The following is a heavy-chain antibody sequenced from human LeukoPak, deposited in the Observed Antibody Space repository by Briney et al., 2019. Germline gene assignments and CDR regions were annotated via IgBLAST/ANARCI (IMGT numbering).Heavy chain of an antibody. Sequence: GASVKVSCKVSGHTLTDLSIHWVRQAPGKGLDWMGGFDPEDAEIIYAEKFQDRVTMTEDPSTDTAYLELSSLRSEDTAVYFCAAEGQWSLVHYFNSWGQGTLVTVSS. CDR1: GHTLTDLS. CDR2: FDPEDAEI. D-gene: IGHD2-15*01. V-gene: IGHV1-24*01. J-gene: IGHJ4*02. CDR3: AAEGQWSLVHYFNS.